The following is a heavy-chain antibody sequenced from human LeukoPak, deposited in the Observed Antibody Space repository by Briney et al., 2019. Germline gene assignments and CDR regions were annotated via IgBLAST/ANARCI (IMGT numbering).Heavy chain of an antibody. J-gene: IGHJ4*02. Sequence: PGGSLRLSCAASGFTLSSYWMHWVRQAPGEGLVWVSRINSDGSNINYADSVKGRFTISRDNAKNSLYLQMNSLRAEDTAVYYCARCGVGVAAAAANCWGQGTLLTVSS. D-gene: IGHD6-13*01. V-gene: IGHV3-74*01. CDR3: ARCGVGVAAAAANC. CDR2: INSDGSNI. CDR1: GFTLSSYW.